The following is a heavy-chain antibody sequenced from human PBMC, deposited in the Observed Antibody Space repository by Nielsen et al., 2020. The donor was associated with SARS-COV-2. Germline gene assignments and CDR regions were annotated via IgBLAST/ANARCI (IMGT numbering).Heavy chain of an antibody. CDR1: GGIFSSYA. CDR3: AILGYCTNGVCWETNYFDY. D-gene: IGHD2-8*01. CDR2: IIPIFGTA. J-gene: IGHJ4*02. Sequence: SVKVSCKASGGIFSSYAISWVRQAPGQGLVWMGGIIPIFGTANYAQKFQGRVTITADKSTSTAYMELSSLRSEDTAVYYCAILGYCTNGVCWETNYFDYWGQGILVTVSS. V-gene: IGHV1-69*06.